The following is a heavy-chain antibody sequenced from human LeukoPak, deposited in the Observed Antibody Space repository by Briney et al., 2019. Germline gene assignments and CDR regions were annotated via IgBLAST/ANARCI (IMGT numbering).Heavy chain of an antibody. CDR2: ISAYNGNT. Sequence: ASVKVSCKASGYTFTGYGISWVRQAPGQGLEWMGWISAYNGNTNYAQKLQGRVTMTTDTSTSTAYMELRSLRSDDTAVYYCARKRGPADYYYYMDVWGKGTTVTVSS. D-gene: IGHD6-19*01. V-gene: IGHV1-18*01. CDR3: ARKRGPADYYYYMDV. J-gene: IGHJ6*03. CDR1: GYTFTGYG.